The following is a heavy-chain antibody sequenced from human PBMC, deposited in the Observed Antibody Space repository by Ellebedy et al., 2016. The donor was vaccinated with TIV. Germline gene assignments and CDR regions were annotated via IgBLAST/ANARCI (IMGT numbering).Heavy chain of an antibody. D-gene: IGHD3-9*01. J-gene: IGHJ6*02. V-gene: IGHV1-8*01. CDR3: ARGDHYDILTGYYFRYYYYGMDV. CDR2: MNPNSGNT. CDR1: GYTFTSYD. Sequence: AASVKVSCKASGYTFTSYDINWVRQATGQGLEWMGWMNPNSGNTGYAQKFQGRVTMTRNTSISTAYMELSSLRSEDTAVYYCARGDHYDILTGYYFRYYYYGMDVWGQGTTVTVSS.